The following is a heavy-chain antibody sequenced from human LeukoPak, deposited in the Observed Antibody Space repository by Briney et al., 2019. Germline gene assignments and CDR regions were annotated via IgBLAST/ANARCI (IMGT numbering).Heavy chain of an antibody. Sequence: GGSLRLSCAASGFTFSSYAMSWVRQAPGKGLEWVSAISGSGGSTYYADSVKGRFTISRDNSKNTLYLQMNSLKTEDTAVYYCTRARSSGWYLGDFDYWGQGTLVTVSS. CDR3: TRARSSGWYLGDFDY. D-gene: IGHD6-19*01. J-gene: IGHJ4*02. V-gene: IGHV3-23*01. CDR2: ISGSGGST. CDR1: GFTFSSYA.